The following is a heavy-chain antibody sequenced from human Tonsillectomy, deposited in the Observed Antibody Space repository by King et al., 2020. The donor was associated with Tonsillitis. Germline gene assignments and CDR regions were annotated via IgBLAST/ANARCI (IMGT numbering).Heavy chain of an antibody. V-gene: IGHV3-30*04. CDR2: ISYDGSNK. CDR3: ARGGGLTIFGVGTNWFDP. CDR1: GFTFSSYA. Sequence: VQLVESGGGVVQPGRSLRLSCAASGFTFSSYAMHWVRQAPGKGLEWVAVISYDGSNKYYADSVKGRFTISRDNSKNTLYLQMNSLGAEDTAVYYCARGGGLTIFGVGTNWFDPWGQGTLVTVSS. D-gene: IGHD3-3*01. J-gene: IGHJ5*02.